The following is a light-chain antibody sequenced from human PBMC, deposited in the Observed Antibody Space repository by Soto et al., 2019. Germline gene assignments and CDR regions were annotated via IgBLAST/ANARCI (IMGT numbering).Light chain of an antibody. J-gene: IGKJ1*01. Sequence: DSQMTQSPSSLSASVEDRVTITCRASQSISSYLNWYQQKPGKAPKLLIYAASSLQSGVPSRFSGSGSGTDFTLTISSLQPEDFATYYCQQSYSSPPTFGQGTKVDIK. CDR1: QSISSY. V-gene: IGKV1-39*01. CDR2: AAS. CDR3: QQSYSSPPT.